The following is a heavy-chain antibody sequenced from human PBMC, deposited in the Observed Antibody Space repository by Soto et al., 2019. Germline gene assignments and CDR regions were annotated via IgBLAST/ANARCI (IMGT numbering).Heavy chain of an antibody. D-gene: IGHD1-26*01. J-gene: IGHJ4*01. V-gene: IGHV4-39*01. Sequence: PSETLSLTCTVSGDSISSNSHYWGWIRQSPGKGLEWIESVFHSGSTKYNASLKSRVTISVDTSKDQFSLRLSSVTVADTAIYYCARLFNGNYYTDYQGHGTQVTVSS. CDR2: VFHSGST. CDR3: ARLFNGNYYTDY. CDR1: GDSISSNSHY.